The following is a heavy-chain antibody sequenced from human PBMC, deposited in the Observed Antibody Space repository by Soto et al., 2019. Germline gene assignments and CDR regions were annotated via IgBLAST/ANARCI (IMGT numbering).Heavy chain of an antibody. CDR1: GFTFSSYS. CDR2: ISSSSSYI. CDR3: ARDSGGGLDYGDYDAFDI. V-gene: IGHV3-21*01. Sequence: GGSPRLSCAASGFTFSSYSMNWVRQAPGKGLEWVSSISSSSSYIYYADSVKGRFTISRDNAKNSLYLQMNSLRAEDTAVYYCARDSGGGLDYGDYDAFDIWGQGTMVTVSS. D-gene: IGHD4-17*01. J-gene: IGHJ3*02.